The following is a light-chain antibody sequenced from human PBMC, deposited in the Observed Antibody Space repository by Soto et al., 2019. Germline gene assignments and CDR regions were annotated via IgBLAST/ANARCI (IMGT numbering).Light chain of an antibody. Sequence: QSALTQPASVSGSPGQSLAISCTGTSGDIGGYNYVSWYQQHPGKAPKLMIYEVRIRPSGVSNRFSGSKSGDTASLTISGLQAEDEADYYCSSYTSSNTLVFGGGTKLTVL. CDR3: SSYTSSNTLV. J-gene: IGLJ2*01. V-gene: IGLV2-14*03. CDR2: EVR. CDR1: SGDIGGYNY.